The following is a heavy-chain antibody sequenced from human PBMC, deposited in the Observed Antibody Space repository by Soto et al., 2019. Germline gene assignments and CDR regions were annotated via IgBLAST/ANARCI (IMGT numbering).Heavy chain of an antibody. CDR2: ISAYNGNT. CDR1: GYTFTIYG. Sequence: QVQLVQSGAEVKKPGASVKVSCKASGYTFTIYGISWVRQAPGQGLEWMGWISAYNGNTNYSQKLQGRVTMTTDTSTSTAYIELRSLRSDDTAVYYCARVSLCDCSSTSCYDVWGQGTTVTVSS. D-gene: IGHD2-2*01. J-gene: IGHJ6*02. CDR3: ARVSLCDCSSTSCYDV. V-gene: IGHV1-18*01.